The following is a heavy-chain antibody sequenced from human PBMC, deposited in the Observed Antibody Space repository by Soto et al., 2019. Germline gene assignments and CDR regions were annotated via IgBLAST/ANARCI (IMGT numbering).Heavy chain of an antibody. CDR2: ISSNGRGT. D-gene: IGHD3-22*01. J-gene: IGHJ4*02. V-gene: IGHV3-64*01. CDR1: GFTFSNYA. CDR3: ARSPGYYYDTRGYSDY. Sequence: GGSLILSCAASGFTFSNYAMHWVRQAPEKGLEYVSAISSNGRGTYYANSVKGRFTISRDNSKNTLYLQMGSLRAEDMAVYYCARSPGYYYDTRGYSDYWGQGTLVTVSS.